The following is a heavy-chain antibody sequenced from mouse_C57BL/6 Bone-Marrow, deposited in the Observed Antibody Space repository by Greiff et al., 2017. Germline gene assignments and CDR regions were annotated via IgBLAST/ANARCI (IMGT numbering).Heavy chain of an antibody. D-gene: IGHD2-4*01. J-gene: IGHJ3*01. V-gene: IGHV1-64*01. CDR2: IHPNSGST. Sequence: VQLQQPGAELVKPGASVKLSCKASGYTFTSYWMHWVKQRPGQGLEWIGMIHPNSGSTNYNEKFKSKATLTVDKSSSTAYMQLSSLTSADSAVYYCAREGIYYDYGGPYWGQGTLVTVSA. CDR3: AREGIYYDYGGPY. CDR1: GYTFTSYW.